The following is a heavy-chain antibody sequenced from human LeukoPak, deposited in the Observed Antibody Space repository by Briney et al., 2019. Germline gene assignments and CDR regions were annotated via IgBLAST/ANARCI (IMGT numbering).Heavy chain of an antibody. D-gene: IGHD3-3*01. J-gene: IGHJ3*01. CDR2: IIPIFGTA. Sequence: ASVKVSCKASGGTFSSYAISWVRQAPGQGLEWMGGIIPIFGTANYAQKFQGRVTITADESTSTAYMELSSLRSEDTAVYYCARVHPLSPRYDFWSGYAFDVWGQGTMVTVSS. CDR3: ARVHPLSPRYDFWSGYAFDV. V-gene: IGHV1-69*13. CDR1: GGTFSSYA.